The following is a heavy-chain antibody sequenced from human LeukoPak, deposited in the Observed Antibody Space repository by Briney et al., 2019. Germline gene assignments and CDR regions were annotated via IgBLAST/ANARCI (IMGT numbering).Heavy chain of an antibody. Sequence: GGSLRLSCAASGFQFEDFDMHWVRQAPGKGLEWVSGITWNSDNIAYADSVKGRFTISRDDAKNSLYLQMNSLKVGDTALYYCAKDLRAASLFDYWGQGTLVTVSS. V-gene: IGHV3-9*01. CDR1: GFQFEDFD. CDR2: ITWNSDNI. CDR3: AKDLRAASLFDY. J-gene: IGHJ4*02. D-gene: IGHD6-13*01.